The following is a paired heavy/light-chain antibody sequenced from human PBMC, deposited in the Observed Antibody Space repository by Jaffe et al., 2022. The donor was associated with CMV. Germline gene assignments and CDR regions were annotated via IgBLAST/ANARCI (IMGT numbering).Heavy chain of an antibody. CDR1: GYSFTSYW. CDR3: ARHVYYDFWSGYYGYYFDY. V-gene: IGHV5-51*01. CDR2: IYPGDSDT. J-gene: IGHJ4*02. D-gene: IGHD3-3*01. Sequence: EVQLVQSGAEVKKPGESLKISCKGSGYSFTSYWIGWVRQMPGKGLEWMGIIYPGDSDTRYSPSFQGQVTISADKSISTAYLQWSSLKASDTAMYYCARHVYYDFWSGYYGYYFDYWGQGTLVTVSS.
Light chain of an antibody. CDR3: QQYNNWPHRT. CDR2: GAS. Sequence: EIVMTQSPATLSVSPGERATLSCRASQSVSSNLAWYQQKPGQAPRLLIYGASTRATGIPARFSGSGSGTEFTLTISSLQSEDFAVYYCQQYNNWPHRTFGQGTKVEIK. V-gene: IGKV3-15*01. CDR1: QSVSSN. J-gene: IGKJ1*01.